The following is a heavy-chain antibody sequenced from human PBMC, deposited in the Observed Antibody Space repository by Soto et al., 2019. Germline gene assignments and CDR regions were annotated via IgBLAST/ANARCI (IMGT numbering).Heavy chain of an antibody. V-gene: IGHV3-21*01. D-gene: IGHD3-10*01. CDR1: GFTFSSYS. CDR3: ARDATMVRGVTNYFDY. Sequence: EVQLVESGGGLVKPGGSLRLSCAASGFTFSSYSMNWVRQAPGKGLEWVSSISSSSSYIYYADSVKGRFTISRDNAKNSLYLQMNSLRAEDTAVYYCARDATMVRGVTNYFDYWGQGTLVTVSS. CDR2: ISSSSSYI. J-gene: IGHJ4*02.